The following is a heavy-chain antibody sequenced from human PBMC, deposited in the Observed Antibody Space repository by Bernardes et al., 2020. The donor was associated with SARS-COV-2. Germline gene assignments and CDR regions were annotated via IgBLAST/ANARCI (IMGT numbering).Heavy chain of an antibody. CDR2: ISGDGSGR. CDR3: VRGTSGSSMWH. Sequence: GSLRLSCAASGFTFSSPPMHWVRQAPGKGLMWVSRISGDGSGRKYADSVKGRFTMSRDNAKNTLYLQMNSLRAEDTAVYYCVRGTSGSSMWHWGQGTLVTVSS. J-gene: IGHJ4*02. V-gene: IGHV3-74*03. CDR1: GFTFSSPP. D-gene: IGHD6-6*01.